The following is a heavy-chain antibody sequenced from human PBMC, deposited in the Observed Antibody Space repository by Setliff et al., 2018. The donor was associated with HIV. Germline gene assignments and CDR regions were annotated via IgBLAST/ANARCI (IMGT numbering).Heavy chain of an antibody. J-gene: IGHJ4*02. CDR2: IIPIFGTA. CDR1: GGTFSSYA. D-gene: IGHD3-3*01. Sequence: SVKVSCKASGGTFSSYAISWVRQAPGQGLEWMGRIIPIFGTANYQQIFQGRVTMTRDTSTSTVYMELSSLRSEDTAVYYCARGSSALIMREFYDFWSATRDAWDYWGQGTLVTVSS. V-gene: IGHV1-69*05. CDR3: ARGSSALIMREFYDFWSATRDAWDY.